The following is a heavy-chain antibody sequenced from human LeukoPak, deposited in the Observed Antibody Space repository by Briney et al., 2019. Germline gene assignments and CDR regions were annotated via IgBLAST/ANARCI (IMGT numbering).Heavy chain of an antibody. Sequence: SETLSLTCAVYGGSFSGYYWSWIRQPPGKGLEWIGEINHSGSTNYNPPLKSRVAISVDTSKNQFSLKLSSVTAADTAVYYCASNPYSGYDYSWGYWGQGTLVTVSS. CDR2: INHSGST. J-gene: IGHJ4*02. CDR1: GGSFSGYY. D-gene: IGHD5-12*01. V-gene: IGHV4-34*01. CDR3: ASNPYSGYDYSWGY.